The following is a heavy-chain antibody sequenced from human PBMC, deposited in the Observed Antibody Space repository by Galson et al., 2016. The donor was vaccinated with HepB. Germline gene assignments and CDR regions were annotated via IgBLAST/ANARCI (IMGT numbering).Heavy chain of an antibody. D-gene: IGHD3-22*01. CDR3: ARGNYDSPGYFFEYWFDP. Sequence: SLRLSCAVSGFTFSNYGMYWVRQAPGKGLEWVANIWYDGSRTYYADSVKGRFTISRDNSKSTVFLQMNSLRGEDTAVYYCARGNYDSPGYFFEYWFDPWGQGTLVSVSS. CDR1: GFTFSNYG. V-gene: IGHV3-33*07. CDR2: IWYDGSRT. J-gene: IGHJ5*02.